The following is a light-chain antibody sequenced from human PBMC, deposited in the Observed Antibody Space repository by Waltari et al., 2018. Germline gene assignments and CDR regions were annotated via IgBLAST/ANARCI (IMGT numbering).Light chain of an antibody. CDR2: GAS. CDR3: QHYVRLPVT. CDR1: QSVSRA. J-gene: IGKJ1*01. Sequence: EIVLTQSPGTLSLSPGERVILSCRVSQSVSRALAWYQQKPGQAPRRLIYGASNRATGIPDRFSGSGSGTDFSLTISRLEPEDFAVYYCQHYVRLPVTFGQGTKVEIK. V-gene: IGKV3-20*01.